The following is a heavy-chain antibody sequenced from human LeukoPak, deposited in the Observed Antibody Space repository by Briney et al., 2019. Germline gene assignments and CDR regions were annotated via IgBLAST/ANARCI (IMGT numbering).Heavy chain of an antibody. CDR2: ISYDGSDK. D-gene: IGHD4-17*01. V-gene: IGHV3-30*18. Sequence: PGRSLRLSCAASGFTFNSYGMHWVRQAPGKGLEWVTVISYDGSDKYYADSVKGRFTISRDNSKNTLYLQMNSLRAEDTAVYYCAKEGAYGDYVDYWGQGTLVTVSS. J-gene: IGHJ4*02. CDR1: GFTFNSYG. CDR3: AKEGAYGDYVDY.